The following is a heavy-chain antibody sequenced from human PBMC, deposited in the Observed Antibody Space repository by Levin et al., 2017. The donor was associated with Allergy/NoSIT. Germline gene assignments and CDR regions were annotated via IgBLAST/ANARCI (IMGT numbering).Heavy chain of an antibody. CDR3: ARDPSTSGWYGDY. J-gene: IGHJ4*02. CDR1: AYTFIGYY. Sequence: PTASVKVSCKTSAYTFIGYYMHWVRQAPGQGLEWMGWINPKSGGTNYAQKFQGRVTMIRDTSISTVYMELSRLRSDDTAVYYCARDPSTSGWYGDYWGQGTLVTVSS. CDR2: INPKSGGT. V-gene: IGHV1-2*02. D-gene: IGHD6-19*01.